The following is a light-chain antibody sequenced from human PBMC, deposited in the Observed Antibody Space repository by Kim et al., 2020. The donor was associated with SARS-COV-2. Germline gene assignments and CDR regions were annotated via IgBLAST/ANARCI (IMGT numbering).Light chain of an antibody. CDR2: AAS. CDR1: QRITTY. CDR3: HQSYRTPHT. V-gene: IGKV1-39*01. J-gene: IGKJ2*01. Sequence: DIQMTQSPSSLSASVGDRVTITCRASQRITTYLNWYQQKPGRAPTLLIYAASNLQTGVPSRFSGSGSGTDFTLTITSLQPGDFATYYCHQSYRTPHTFGQGTKLEIK.